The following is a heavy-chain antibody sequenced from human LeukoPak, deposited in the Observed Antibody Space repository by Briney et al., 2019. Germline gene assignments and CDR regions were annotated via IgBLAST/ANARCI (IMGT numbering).Heavy chain of an antibody. CDR2: ISSSGTTI. D-gene: IGHD2-15*01. V-gene: IGHV3-11*04. J-gene: IGHJ4*02. Sequence: GGSLRLSCAASGFTLSDYYMSWIRQAPGKGLEWVSYISSSGTTIYYADSVKGRFTISRDNAKNSLYPQMNSLRAEDTAVYYCATDRWGVVYLDYWGQGTLVTVSS. CDR1: GFTLSDYY. CDR3: ATDRWGVVYLDY.